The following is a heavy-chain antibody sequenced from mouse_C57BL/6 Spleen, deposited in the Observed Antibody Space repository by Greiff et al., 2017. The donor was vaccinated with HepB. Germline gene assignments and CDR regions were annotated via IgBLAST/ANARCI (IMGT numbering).Heavy chain of an antibody. CDR3: ARHYFDY. CDR1: GYTFTSYW. V-gene: IGHV1-52*01. J-gene: IGHJ2*01. CDR2: IDPSDSET. Sequence: QVQLQQPGAELVRPGSSVKLSCKASGYTFTSYWMHWVTQRPIQGLEWIGNIDPSDSETHYNQKFTDKATLTVDKSSSTAYMQLSSLTSEDSAVYYCARHYFDYWGQGTTLTVSS.